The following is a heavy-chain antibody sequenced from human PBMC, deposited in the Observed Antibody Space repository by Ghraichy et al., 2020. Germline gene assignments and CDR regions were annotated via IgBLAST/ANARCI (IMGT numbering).Heavy chain of an antibody. CDR1: GFTFRSYG. CDR3: AKDYDAHCGGECSFFDY. D-gene: IGHD2-21*01. J-gene: IGHJ4*02. V-gene: IGHV3-30*18. Sequence: GGSLRLSCAASGFTFRSYGMHWVRQAPGKGLEWVALTSYDGSNNYYADSVKGRFTISRDNSKNTLYLQMDSLRAEDTAVYYCAKDYDAHCGGECSFFDYWGQGTLVTVSS. CDR2: TSYDGSNN.